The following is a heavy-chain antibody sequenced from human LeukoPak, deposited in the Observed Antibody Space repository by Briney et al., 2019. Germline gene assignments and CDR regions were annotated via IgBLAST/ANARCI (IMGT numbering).Heavy chain of an antibody. CDR3: ARDKQHSYGRYFDH. D-gene: IGHD5-18*01. CDR1: GGSISRYY. CDR2: MQSTGNS. Sequence: SETLSLTCTVSGGSISRYYWSWIRQSPEKGLEWIGYMQSTGNSNYNPSLKSRVTMSVDMSRNQIVLNLSSVTPADTAVYFCARDKQHSYGRYFDHWGQGILVTVSS. V-gene: IGHV4-59*01. J-gene: IGHJ4*02.